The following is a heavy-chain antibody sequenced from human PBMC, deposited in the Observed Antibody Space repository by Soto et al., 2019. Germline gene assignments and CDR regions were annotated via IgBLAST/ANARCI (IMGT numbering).Heavy chain of an antibody. CDR1: SDSMTSYY. V-gene: IGHV4-59*01. CDR3: ARMSLFYFFDA. J-gene: IGHJ4*01. D-gene: IGHD3-10*01. CDR2: IYHSGIT. Sequence: SETLSLTCPVSSDSMTSYYWSWIRQPPGKGLECIGYIYHSGITNYNPSLKSRVTISLDTSKTQFSLRLSSVTAADTAVYYCARMSLFYFFDAWGQGTLVTVSS.